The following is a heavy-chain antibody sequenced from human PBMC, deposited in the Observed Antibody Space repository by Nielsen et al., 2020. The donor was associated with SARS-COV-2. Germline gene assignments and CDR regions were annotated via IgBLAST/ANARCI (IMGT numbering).Heavy chain of an antibody. CDR3: ARDSSSSHFDY. V-gene: IGHV4-59*01. D-gene: IGHD6-6*01. CDR2: IYYSGST. Sequence: SETLSLTCTVSGGSISSYYWSWIRQPPGKGPEWIGYIYYSGSTNYNPSLKSRVTISVDTSKNQFSLKLSSVTAADTAVYYCARDSSSSHFDYWGQGTLVTVSS. CDR1: GGSISSYY. J-gene: IGHJ4*02.